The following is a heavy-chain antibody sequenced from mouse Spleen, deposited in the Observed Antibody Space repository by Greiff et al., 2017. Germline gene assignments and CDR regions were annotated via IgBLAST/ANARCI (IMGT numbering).Heavy chain of an antibody. CDR3: ARIYYYGSSYGWYFDV. D-gene: IGHD1-1*01. CDR2: IWTGGGT. V-gene: IGHV2-9-1*01. J-gene: IGHJ1*01. Sequence: VQLQESGPGLVAPSQSLSITCTVSGFSLTSYAVSWVRQPPGKGLEWLGVIWTGGGTNYNSALKSRLSISKDNSKSQVFLKMNSLQTDDTARYYCARIYYYGSSYGWYFDVWGAGTTVTVSS. CDR1: GFSLTSYA.